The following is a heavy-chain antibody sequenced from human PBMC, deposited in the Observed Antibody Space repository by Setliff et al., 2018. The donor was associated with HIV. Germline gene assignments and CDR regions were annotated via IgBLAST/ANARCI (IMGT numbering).Heavy chain of an antibody. J-gene: IGHJ4*02. Sequence: SETLSLTCAVYGGSFNGYYWSWIRQTPGKGLEWIGEINHSGSNHYNPSLKSRVTISVDTSQNQFSLKLTSVTAADTAVYYCARLRQWLAFFDSWGQGTLVTVSS. V-gene: IGHV4-34*01. CDR2: INHSGSN. CDR3: ARLRQWLAFFDS. D-gene: IGHD6-19*01. CDR1: GGSFNGYY.